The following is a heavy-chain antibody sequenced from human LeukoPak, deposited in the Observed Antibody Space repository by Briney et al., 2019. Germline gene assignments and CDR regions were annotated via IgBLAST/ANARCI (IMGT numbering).Heavy chain of an antibody. J-gene: IGHJ5*02. CDR3: ASNGPPWNQWNGWFDP. V-gene: IGHV3-30*03. Sequence: GGSLRLSCAASGFTFSSYGMHWVRQAPGKGLEWVAVISYDGSNKYYADSVKGRFTISRDNSKNTLYLQMNSLRAEDTAVYYCASNGPPWNQWNGWFDPWGQGTLVTVSS. D-gene: IGHD1-1*01. CDR1: GFTFSSYG. CDR2: ISYDGSNK.